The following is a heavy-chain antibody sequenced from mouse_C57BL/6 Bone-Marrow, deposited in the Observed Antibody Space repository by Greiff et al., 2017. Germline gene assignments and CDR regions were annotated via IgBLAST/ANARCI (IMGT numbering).Heavy chain of an antibody. CDR2: ISSGGSYT. D-gene: IGHD2-3*01. Sequence: EVQLVESGGDLVKPGGSLQLSCAASGFTFSSYGMSWVRQTPDKMLVWVATISSGGSYTYYPDSVKGRFTISRDNAKNTLYLQMSILKSEDTAMYYCARQGYDYLDYWGQGTTLTVSS. CDR3: ARQGYDYLDY. J-gene: IGHJ2*01. V-gene: IGHV5-6*01. CDR1: GFTFSSYG.